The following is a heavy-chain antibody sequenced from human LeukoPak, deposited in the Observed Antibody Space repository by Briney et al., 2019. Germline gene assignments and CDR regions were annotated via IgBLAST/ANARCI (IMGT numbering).Heavy chain of an antibody. V-gene: IGHV3-30*02. CDR3: ARDYDFWSGYYSPTRGYFGY. Sequence: GGSLRLSCAASGFTFSGSGMHWVRQAPGKGLEWVTFIRYDGSNKYYTDSVKGRFTISRDNSKNTLYLQMDSLRAEDMAVYCCARDYDFWSGYYSPTRGYFGYWGQGTLVTVSS. J-gene: IGHJ4*02. CDR2: IRYDGSNK. D-gene: IGHD3-3*01. CDR1: GFTFSGSG.